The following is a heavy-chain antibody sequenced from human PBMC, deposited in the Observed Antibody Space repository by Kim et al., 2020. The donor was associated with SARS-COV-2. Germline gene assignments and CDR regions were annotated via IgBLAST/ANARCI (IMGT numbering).Heavy chain of an antibody. D-gene: IGHD6-19*01. CDR2: ISSGSSYK. CDR1: GFTFSSYG. V-gene: IGHV3-21*01. Sequence: GGSLRLSCAASGFTFSSYGMNWVRQAPGKGLEWVASISSGSSYKYYADSVKGRFTISRDNAKNSLYLQMNSLRAEDTAVYYCARHRDHGRGWYSGGYWGHGTLVTVSS. J-gene: IGHJ4*01. CDR3: ARHRDHGRGWYSGGY.